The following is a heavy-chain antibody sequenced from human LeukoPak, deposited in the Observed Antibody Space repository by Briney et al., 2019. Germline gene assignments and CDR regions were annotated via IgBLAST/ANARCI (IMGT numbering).Heavy chain of an antibody. CDR2: INPNSGGT. V-gene: IGHV1-2*06. Sequence: GASVKVSCKASGYTFTGYYMHWVRQAPGQGLEWMGRINPNSGGTNYAQKFQGRVTMTRDTSISTAYMELSRLRSGDTAVYYCARVQYDYVWGSYLHYWGQGTLVTVSS. CDR1: GYTFTGYY. J-gene: IGHJ4*02. D-gene: IGHD3-16*02. CDR3: ARVQYDYVWGSYLHY.